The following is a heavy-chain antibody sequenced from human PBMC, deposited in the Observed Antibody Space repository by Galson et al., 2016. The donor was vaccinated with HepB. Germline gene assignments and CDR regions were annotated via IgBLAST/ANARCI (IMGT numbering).Heavy chain of an antibody. CDR2: ISLGGTT. D-gene: IGHD3-16*01. V-gene: IGHV4-4*02. CDR1: GGPVTSSNW. Sequence: SETLSLTCAVSGGPVTSSNWWSWVRQPPGKGLEWIGEISLGGTTNYNPSLKSRVTISLDKSMGQFSLMLTSVTAADTAVYYCARDRGGFSYAYDYWGPGTLVTVSS. CDR3: ARDRGGFSYAYDY. J-gene: IGHJ4*02.